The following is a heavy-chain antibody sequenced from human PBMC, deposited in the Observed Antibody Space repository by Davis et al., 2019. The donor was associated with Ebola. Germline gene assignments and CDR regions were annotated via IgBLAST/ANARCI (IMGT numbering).Heavy chain of an antibody. Sequence: MPSETLSLTCTVSGGSISTYYWNWIRQSPGKGLEWIGYIYYSGSTTYNPSLKRRVTMSVDTSKNQFSLKLSSVSAADTAVYYCARYISGYDALDIWGQGTMVTVSS. CDR3: ARYISGYDALDI. CDR1: GGSISTYY. J-gene: IGHJ3*02. CDR2: IYYSGST. V-gene: IGHV4-59*01. D-gene: IGHD5-12*01.